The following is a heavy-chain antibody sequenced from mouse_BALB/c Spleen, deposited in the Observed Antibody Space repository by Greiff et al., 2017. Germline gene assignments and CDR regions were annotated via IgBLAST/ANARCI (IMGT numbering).Heavy chain of an antibody. J-gene: IGHJ3*01. D-gene: IGHD2-10*02. V-gene: IGHV2-9*02. CDR1: GFSLTSYG. Sequence: VHLVESGPGLVAPSQSLSITCTVSGFSLTSYGVHWVRQPPGKGLEWLGVIWAGGSTNYNSALMSRLSISKDNSKSQVFLKMNSLQTDDTAMYYCAGERYGNYEAYWGQGTLVTVSA. CDR2: IWAGGST. CDR3: AGERYGNYEAY.